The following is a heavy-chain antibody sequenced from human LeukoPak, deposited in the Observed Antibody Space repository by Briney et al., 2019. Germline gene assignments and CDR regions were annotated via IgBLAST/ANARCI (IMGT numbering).Heavy chain of an antibody. CDR1: GGSISRYY. CDR3: ARSPGDSSGWYPWFDY. Sequence: SETLSLTCTVSGGSISRYYWSWIRQPAGKGLEWIGRIYSSGSTNYNPSLKSRVTMSVDTSKNQFSLKLRSVTAADTAVYYCARSPGDSSGWYPWFDYWGQGTLVTVSS. D-gene: IGHD6-19*01. CDR2: IYSSGST. J-gene: IGHJ4*02. V-gene: IGHV4-4*07.